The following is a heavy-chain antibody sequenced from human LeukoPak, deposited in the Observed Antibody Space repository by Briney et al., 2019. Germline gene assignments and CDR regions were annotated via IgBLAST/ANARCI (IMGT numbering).Heavy chain of an antibody. V-gene: IGHV4-34*01. CDR2: INHSGST. CDR1: GGSFSGYY. D-gene: IGHD4-23*01. CDR3: AGTVSRSVVTPGFDY. Sequence: SETLSLTCAVYGGSFSGYYWSWIRQPPGKGLEWIGEINHSGSTNYNPSLKSRVTISVDTSKNQFSLKLSSVTAADTAVYYCAGTVSRSVVTPGFDYWGQGTLVTVSS. J-gene: IGHJ4*02.